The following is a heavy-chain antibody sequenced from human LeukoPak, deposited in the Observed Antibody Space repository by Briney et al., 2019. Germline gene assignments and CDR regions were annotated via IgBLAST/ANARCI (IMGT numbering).Heavy chain of an antibody. V-gene: IGHV3-66*01. CDR2: TYSGGKT. CDR3: ARVIMVRGVTQFDY. J-gene: IGHJ4*02. CDR1: GFTVSSNY. Sequence: GVSLRLSCAASGFTVSSNYMSWVRQAPGKGLEWVSVTYSGGKTYYEDSVKSRFTISRDNSKNTLYLQMNSLRAEDTAVYYCARVIMVRGVTQFDYWGQGTLVTVSS. D-gene: IGHD3-10*01.